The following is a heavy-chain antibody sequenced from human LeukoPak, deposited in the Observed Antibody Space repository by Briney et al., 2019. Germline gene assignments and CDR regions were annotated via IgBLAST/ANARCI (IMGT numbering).Heavy chain of an antibody. J-gene: IGHJ4*02. CDR1: GFTFSSYS. V-gene: IGHV3-21*01. Sequence: GGSLRLSCAASGFTFSSYSMNWVRQAPGKGLEWVSSISSSSSYIYYADSVKGRFTISRDNAKNSLYLQMNSLRAEDTAVYYCASSPSGIAVAGTGSGYWGQGTLVTVSS. D-gene: IGHD6-19*01. CDR3: ASSPSGIAVAGTGSGY. CDR2: ISSSSSYI.